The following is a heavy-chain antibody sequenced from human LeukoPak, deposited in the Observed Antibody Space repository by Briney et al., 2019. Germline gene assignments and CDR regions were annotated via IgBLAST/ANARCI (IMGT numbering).Heavy chain of an antibody. CDR3: ARRQTRIAVAGAFDY. CDR1: GGSIRSYY. Sequence: SETLSLTCNVSGGSIRSYYWSWIRQPPGKGLEWIGYIYYSGSTNYNPSLKSRITISVDTSKNQFSLKLSSVTAADTAVYYCARRQTRIAVAGAFDYWGQGTLVTVSS. CDR2: IYYSGST. D-gene: IGHD6-19*01. V-gene: IGHV4-59*12. J-gene: IGHJ4*02.